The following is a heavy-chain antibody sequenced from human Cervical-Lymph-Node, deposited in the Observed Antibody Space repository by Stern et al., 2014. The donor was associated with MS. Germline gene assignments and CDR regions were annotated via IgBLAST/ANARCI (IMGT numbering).Heavy chain of an antibody. D-gene: IGHD3-22*01. V-gene: IGHV4-31*03. CDR1: GGSISSDNYY. CDR3: ARDHFTTMFDF. CDR2: IYYSGTT. J-gene: IGHJ6*02. Sequence: VQLEESGPGLVKPSQTLSLTCTVSGGSISSDNYYWTWIRQHPGKGLEWIGHIYYSGTTSYNPSLKSRVSINVDTSQNFFSLRVSSVTAADTAVYYCARDHFTTMFDFWGHGTTVTVS.